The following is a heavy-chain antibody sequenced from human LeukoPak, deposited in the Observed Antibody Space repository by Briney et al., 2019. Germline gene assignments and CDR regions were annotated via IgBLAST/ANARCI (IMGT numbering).Heavy chain of an antibody. CDR3: ARGITIFGVVIHRSWFDP. CDR1: GGSISSGDYY. CDR2: IYYGGST. Sequence: TSETLSLTCPVSGGSISSGDYYWSWIRQPPGKGLEWIGYIYYGGSTYYNPSLKSRVTISVDTSKNQFSLKLSSVTAADTAVYYCARGITIFGVVIHRSWFDPWGQGTLVTVSS. J-gene: IGHJ5*02. V-gene: IGHV4-30-4*01. D-gene: IGHD3-3*01.